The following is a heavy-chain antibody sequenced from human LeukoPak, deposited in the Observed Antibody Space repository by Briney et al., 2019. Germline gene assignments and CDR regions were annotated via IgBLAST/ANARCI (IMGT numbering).Heavy chain of an antibody. CDR3: AKDHLRYFDWLLCWFDP. CDR1: GFIFSSYA. J-gene: IGHJ5*02. D-gene: IGHD3-9*01. Sequence: GGSLRLSCAASGFIFSSYAMHWVRQAPGKGLEWVAFIRYDGSNKYYADSVKGRFTISRDNSKNTLYLQMNSLRAEDTAVYYCAKDHLRYFDWLLCWFDPWGQGTLVTVSS. V-gene: IGHV3-30*02. CDR2: IRYDGSNK.